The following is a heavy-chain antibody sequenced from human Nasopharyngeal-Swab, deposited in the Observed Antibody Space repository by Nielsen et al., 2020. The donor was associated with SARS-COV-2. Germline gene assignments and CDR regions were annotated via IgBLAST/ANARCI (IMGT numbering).Heavy chain of an antibody. Sequence: ASVKVSCKASGYTFTSHAMHWVRQAPGQRLEWLGWINAANGDTKYSQKIQGRVTITRDTSASTAYMELSSPRSEDTAVYYCARDPRGLSSPSGMDVWGQGTTVTVSS. CDR3: ARDPRGLSSPSGMDV. D-gene: IGHD3-16*02. CDR2: INAANGDT. J-gene: IGHJ6*02. V-gene: IGHV1-3*01. CDR1: GYTFTSHA.